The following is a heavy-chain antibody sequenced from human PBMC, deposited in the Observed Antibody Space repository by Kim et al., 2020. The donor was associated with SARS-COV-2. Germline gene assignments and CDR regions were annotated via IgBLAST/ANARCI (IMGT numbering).Heavy chain of an antibody. V-gene: IGHV1-24*01. CDR2: FDPEDGET. Sequence: ASVKVSCKVSGYTLTELSMHWVRQAPGKGLEWMGGFDPEDGETIYAQKFQGRVTMTEDTSTDTAYMELSSLRSEDTAVYYCAGSSWYQSGYYYYMDVWGKGTTVTVSS. CDR3: AGSSWYQSGYYYYMDV. D-gene: IGHD6-13*01. CDR1: GYTLTELS. J-gene: IGHJ6*03.